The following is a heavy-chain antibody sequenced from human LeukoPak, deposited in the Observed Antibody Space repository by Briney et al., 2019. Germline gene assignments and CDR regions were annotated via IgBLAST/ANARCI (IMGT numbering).Heavy chain of an antibody. CDR2: ISGSGVNT. J-gene: IGHJ4*02. D-gene: IGHD3-22*01. Sequence: HPGGSLRLSCAASGFTFSSYAMSWVRQAPGKGLEWVSAISGSGVNTYYTDSVKRRFTISRDNSKNTLYLQVNSLRAEDTGIYYCAKYHSSGYYYFDYWGQGTLVTVSS. CDR3: AKYHSSGYYYFDY. CDR1: GFTFSSYA. V-gene: IGHV3-23*01.